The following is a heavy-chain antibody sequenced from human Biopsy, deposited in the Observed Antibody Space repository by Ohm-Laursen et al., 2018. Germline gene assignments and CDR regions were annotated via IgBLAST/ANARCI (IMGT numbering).Heavy chain of an antibody. CDR2: IKRAGSQS. J-gene: IGHJ3*01. CDR1: GFTFHTYR. D-gene: IGHD2/OR15-2a*01. V-gene: IGHV3-7*01. Sequence: SLRLSCAASGFTFHTYRMTWVRQAPGKGLEWVANIKRAGSQSNHADSVKGRFTISRDNAKNSLYLQMNSLRAEDTAVYYCTRDTTYYAGTTYYDALDVWGQGTTVTVSS. CDR3: TRDTTYYAGTTYYDALDV.